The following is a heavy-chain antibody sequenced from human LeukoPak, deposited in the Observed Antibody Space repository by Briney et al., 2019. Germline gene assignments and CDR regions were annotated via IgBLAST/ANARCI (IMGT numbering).Heavy chain of an antibody. CDR3: TRDRGAAAGY. J-gene: IGHJ4*02. D-gene: IGHD6-13*01. Sequence: QPGGSLRLSCAASGFTVSNNYMSWVRQAPGKGLEWVSVIYNDGSTIYADSVMGRFTISRDNSKNTPYLQMNSLRAEDTAVYYCTRDRGAAAGYWGQGTLVTVSS. CDR2: IYNDGST. CDR1: GFTVSNNY. V-gene: IGHV3-53*01.